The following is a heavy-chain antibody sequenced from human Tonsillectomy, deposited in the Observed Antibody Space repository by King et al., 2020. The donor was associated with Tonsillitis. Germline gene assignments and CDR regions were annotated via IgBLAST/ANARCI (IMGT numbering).Heavy chain of an antibody. V-gene: IGHV3-23*04. CDR3: ATFDYYYGSDY. D-gene: IGHD3-10*01. CDR2: IIGSRDST. Sequence: VQLVESGGGLLQPGGSLRLSCAASGFTFSSYAMSWARQAPGKGLEWSSIIIGSRDSTYYADSVKGRFTISRDNPKNTLYLQMNSLRAEDTAVYYCATFDYYYGSDYWGQGTLVTVSS. J-gene: IGHJ4*02. CDR1: GFTFSSYA.